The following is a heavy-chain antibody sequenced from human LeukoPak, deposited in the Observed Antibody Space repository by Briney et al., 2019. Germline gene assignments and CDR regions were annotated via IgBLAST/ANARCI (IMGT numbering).Heavy chain of an antibody. Sequence: GGSLRLSCAASGFTFSTYWMHWVRQAPGKGLVWVSRINPDGTTTSYTDSVKGRFTISRDNAKDTVYLQMNSLRAEDTAVYYCARVSIGWYSFDYWGQGTLVTVSS. J-gene: IGHJ4*02. CDR3: ARVSIGWYSFDY. V-gene: IGHV3-74*01. D-gene: IGHD6-19*01. CDR1: GFTFSTYW. CDR2: INPDGTTT.